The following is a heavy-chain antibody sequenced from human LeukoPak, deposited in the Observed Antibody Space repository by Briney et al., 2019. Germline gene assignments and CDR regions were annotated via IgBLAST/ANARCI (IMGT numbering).Heavy chain of an antibody. J-gene: IGHJ5*02. D-gene: IGHD2-15*01. CDR3: ARDRDVVVVAAHNWFDP. Sequence: SETLSLTCTVSGGSISSSSYYWGWIRQPPGKGLEWIGSIYYSGSTYYNPSLKSRVTISVDTSKNQFSLKLSSVTAADTAVYYCARDRDVVVVAAHNWFDPWGQGTLVTVSS. CDR2: IYYSGST. CDR1: GGSISSSSYY. V-gene: IGHV4-39*07.